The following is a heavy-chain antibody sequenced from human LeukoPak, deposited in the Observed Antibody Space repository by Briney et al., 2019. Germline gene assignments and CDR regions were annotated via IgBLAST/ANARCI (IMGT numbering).Heavy chain of an antibody. Sequence: GTSLRLSCIASGFTFSIYGMHWVRQAPGKGLEWVSAISSSGSDTYHADSVKGRFTISRDKSKNTLYLQMNSLRAEDTAVYYCARQIGYCSSGTCYFDFWGQGSLVTVSS. J-gene: IGHJ4*02. CDR1: GFTFSIYG. CDR2: ISSSGSDT. D-gene: IGHD2-15*01. V-gene: IGHV3-23*01. CDR3: ARQIGYCSSGTCYFDF.